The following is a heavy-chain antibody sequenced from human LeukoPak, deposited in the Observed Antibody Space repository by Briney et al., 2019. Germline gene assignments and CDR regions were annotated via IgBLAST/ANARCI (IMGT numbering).Heavy chain of an antibody. V-gene: IGHV3-30*02. CDR1: GFTFSSYG. Sequence: GGSLRVSCAASGFTFSSYGMHWVRQAPGKRLEWVAYIHYDSSTEDYADSVKGRFTISRDNSKNTLFLQMNNLRVEDMGALYCAKDWNWGIDYWGQGTLVTVSS. CDR3: AKDWNWGIDY. J-gene: IGHJ4*02. D-gene: IGHD7-27*01. CDR2: IHYDSSTE.